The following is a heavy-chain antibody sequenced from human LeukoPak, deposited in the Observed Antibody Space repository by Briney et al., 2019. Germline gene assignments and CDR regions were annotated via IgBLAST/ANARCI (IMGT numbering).Heavy chain of an antibody. CDR1: GGSFSGYY. CDR2: INHSGST. D-gene: IGHD3-22*01. J-gene: IGHJ2*01. CDR3: ARIPGPYYYDPSPHWYFDL. Sequence: SETLSLTCAVYGGSFSGYYWSWIRQPPGKGLEWIGEINHSGSTNYNPSLKSRVTISVDTSKNQFSLKLSSVTAADTAVYYCARIPGPYYYDPSPHWYFDLWGRGTLVTVSS. V-gene: IGHV4-34*01.